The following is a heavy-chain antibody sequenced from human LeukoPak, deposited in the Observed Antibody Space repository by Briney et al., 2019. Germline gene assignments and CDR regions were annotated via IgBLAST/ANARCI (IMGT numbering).Heavy chain of an antibody. CDR3: ARDGDSTVIDY. Sequence: ASVTVSCKASGYTFTSYYMHWVRQAPGQGLEWMGLINPSGGSTSYAQKFQGRVTMTRDTSTSTVYMELSSLRSEDTAVYYCARDGDSTVIDYWGQGTLVTVSS. J-gene: IGHJ4*02. CDR1: GYTFTSYY. CDR2: INPSGGST. V-gene: IGHV1-46*01. D-gene: IGHD4-17*01.